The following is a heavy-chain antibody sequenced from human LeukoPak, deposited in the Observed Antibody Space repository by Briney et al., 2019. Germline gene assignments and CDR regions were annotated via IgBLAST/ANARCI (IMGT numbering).Heavy chain of an antibody. CDR1: GGSISSYY. V-gene: IGHV4-4*07. CDR3: ARSPVAATPTPFDY. CDR2: IYTSGST. Sequence: PSETLSLTCTVSGGSISSYYWSWIRQPAGKGLEWIGRIYTSGSTNYSPSLKSRVTISVDKSKNQFSLKLSSVTAADTAVYYCARSPVAATPTPFDYWGQGTLVTVSS. J-gene: IGHJ4*02. D-gene: IGHD2-15*01.